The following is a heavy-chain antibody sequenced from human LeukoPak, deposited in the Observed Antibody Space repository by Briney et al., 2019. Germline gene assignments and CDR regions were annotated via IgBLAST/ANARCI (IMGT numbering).Heavy chain of an antibody. CDR3: ARPRHFFAAQLLGY. V-gene: IGHV1-2*06. J-gene: IGHJ4*02. D-gene: IGHD1-26*01. CDR1: GYTFTGYY. CDR2: INPNSGGT. Sequence: ASVKVSCKASGYTFTGYYMHWVRQAPGQGLEWMGRINPNSGGTNYAQKFQGRVTMTRDTSTSTVYMELSSLRSEDTAVYYCARPRHFFAAQLLGYWGQGTLVTVSS.